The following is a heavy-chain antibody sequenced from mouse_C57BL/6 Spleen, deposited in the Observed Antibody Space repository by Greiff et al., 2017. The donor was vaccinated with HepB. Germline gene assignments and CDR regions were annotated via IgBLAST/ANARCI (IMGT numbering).Heavy chain of an antibody. D-gene: IGHD1-1*01. Sequence: VQGVESGAELVRPGTSVKMSCKASGYTFTNYWIGWAKQRPGHGLEWIGDIYPGGGYTNYNEKFKGKATLTADKSSSTAYMQFSSLTSEDSAIYYCARRGATVVATWYFDYWGQGTTLTVSS. CDR2: IYPGGGYT. V-gene: IGHV1-63*01. CDR3: ARRGATVVATWYFDY. J-gene: IGHJ2*01. CDR1: GYTFTNYW.